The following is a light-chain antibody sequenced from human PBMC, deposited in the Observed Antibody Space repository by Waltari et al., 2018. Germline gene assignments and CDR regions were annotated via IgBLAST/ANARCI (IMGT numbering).Light chain of an antibody. CDR3: QQYDSPPWT. CDR2: WAS. J-gene: IGKJ1*01. Sequence: DIVMTQSPDSLAVSLGERATINCKSSQTILHNPNNNYYLEWYQQKPGQPPKLLIYWASTRESGVPDRFSGSGSGTDFTLTISSLQAEDVAVYYCQQYDSPPWTFGQGTKVEI. CDR1: QTILHNPNNNYY. V-gene: IGKV4-1*01.